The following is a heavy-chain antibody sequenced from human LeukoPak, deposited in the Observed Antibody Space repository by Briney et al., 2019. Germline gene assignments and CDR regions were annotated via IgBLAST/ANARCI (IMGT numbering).Heavy chain of an antibody. J-gene: IGHJ5*02. CDR3: ARAVKWEPGFDP. V-gene: IGHV3-21*01. D-gene: IGHD1-26*01. CDR1: GFTFSSYS. Sequence: PGGSLRLSCAASGFTFSSYSMSWVRQAPGKGLEWVSSISSSSSYIYYADSVKGRFTISRDNAKNSLYLQMNSLRAEDTAVYYCARAVKWEPGFDPWGQGTLVTVSS. CDR2: ISSSSSYI.